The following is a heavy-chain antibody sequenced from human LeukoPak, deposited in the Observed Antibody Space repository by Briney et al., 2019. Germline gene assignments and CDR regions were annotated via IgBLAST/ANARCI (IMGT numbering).Heavy chain of an antibody. CDR2: ISDTGGGT. Sequence: PGGSLRLSCAASGFTFSTCVMSWVRQAPGKGLEWVSSISDTGGGTYYADSVKGRFTISRDNSKNTVCLHMSSLRAEDTAIYYCAKDRIRGDSYWGQGTLVTVSS. CDR1: GFTFSTCV. V-gene: IGHV3-23*01. J-gene: IGHJ1*01. D-gene: IGHD3-16*01. CDR3: AKDRIRGDSY.